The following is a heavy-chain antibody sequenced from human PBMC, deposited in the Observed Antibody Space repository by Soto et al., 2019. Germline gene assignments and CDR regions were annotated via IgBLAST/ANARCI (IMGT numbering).Heavy chain of an antibody. CDR2: ISGSGGST. Sequence: GGSLRLSCAASGFTFSSYAMSWVRQAPGKGLEWVSGISGSGGSTYYADSVKGRFTISRDNSKNTLYLQMNSLRAEDTAVYYCAKDNRGIGRGYYYGMDVWGQGTTVTVSS. CDR1: GFTFSSYA. CDR3: AKDNRGIGRGYYYGMDV. J-gene: IGHJ6*02. V-gene: IGHV3-23*01. D-gene: IGHD3-16*01.